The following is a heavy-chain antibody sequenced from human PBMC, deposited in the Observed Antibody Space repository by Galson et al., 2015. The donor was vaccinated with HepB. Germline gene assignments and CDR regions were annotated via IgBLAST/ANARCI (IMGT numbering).Heavy chain of an antibody. J-gene: IGHJ6*02. CDR1: GYSFPSYW. V-gene: IGHV5-51*01. CDR3: ARLRIQLWKLYGMDV. CDR2: IYPGDSDT. D-gene: IGHD5-18*01. Sequence: QSGAEVKKPGESLKISCKGSGYSFPSYWIGWVRQMPGKGLEWMGIIYPGDSDTRYSPSFQGQVTISADKSISTAYLQWSSLKASDTAMYYCARLRIQLWKLYGMDVWGQGTTVTVSS.